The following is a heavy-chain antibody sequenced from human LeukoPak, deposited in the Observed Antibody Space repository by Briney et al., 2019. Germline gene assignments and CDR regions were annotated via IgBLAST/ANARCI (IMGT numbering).Heavy chain of an antibody. CDR2: IYYSGST. CDR1: GGSISSSSYY. CDR3: VRRLLLWFGGNTAHFDY. Sequence: SETLSLTCTVSGGSISSSSYYWGWIRQPPGKGLEWIGSIYYSGSTYYNPSLKSRVTISVDTSKNQFSLKLSSVTAADTAVYYCVRRLLLWFGGNTAHFDYWGQGTLVTVSS. V-gene: IGHV4-39*07. D-gene: IGHD3-10*01. J-gene: IGHJ4*02.